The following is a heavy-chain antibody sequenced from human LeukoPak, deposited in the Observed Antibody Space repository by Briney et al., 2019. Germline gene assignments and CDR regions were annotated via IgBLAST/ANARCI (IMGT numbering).Heavy chain of an antibody. J-gene: IGHJ4*02. CDR3: VHRYTVVLSEYFDY. CDR1: GFPLTTHGVG. CDR2: IYWNDEK. V-gene: IGHV2-5*01. Sequence: SGPTLVKPTQTLTLTCTFSGFPLTTHGVGVGWVRQPPGKALEWLALIYWNDEKRYSPSLKSRLTITRVTSKNQVVLTMTNVDAVDTGTYYCVHRYTVVLSEYFDYWGQGTLVTVSS. D-gene: IGHD3-16*01.